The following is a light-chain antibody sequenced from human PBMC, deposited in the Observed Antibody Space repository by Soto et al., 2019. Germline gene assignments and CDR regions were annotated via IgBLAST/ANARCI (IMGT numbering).Light chain of an antibody. CDR1: QSLVYSDGNTY. CDR3: MQGKPWPPWT. J-gene: IGKJ1*01. V-gene: IGKV2D-30*01. Sequence: DVVMTQSPLSLPVTLGQPASISCRSSQSLVYSDGNTYLNWFQQRPGQSPRRLIYKVSNWDSGVPARFSGSGSGTDFTLKISRVEDEDVGDYYCMQGKPWPPWTFVQGTKVEIK. CDR2: KVS.